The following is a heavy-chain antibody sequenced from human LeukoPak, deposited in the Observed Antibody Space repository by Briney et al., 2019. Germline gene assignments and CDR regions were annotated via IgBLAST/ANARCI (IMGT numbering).Heavy chain of an antibody. CDR3: AREVSLWFGESYFDY. J-gene: IGHJ4*02. CDR2: INPNSGGT. CDR1: GYTFTGYY. Sequence: ASVKVSCKASGYTFTGYYMHWVRQAPGQGLEWMGWINPNSGGTNYAQKLQGRVTMTTDTSTSTAYMELRSLRSDDTAVYYCAREVSLWFGESYFDYWGQGTLVTVSS. V-gene: IGHV1-2*02. D-gene: IGHD3-10*01.